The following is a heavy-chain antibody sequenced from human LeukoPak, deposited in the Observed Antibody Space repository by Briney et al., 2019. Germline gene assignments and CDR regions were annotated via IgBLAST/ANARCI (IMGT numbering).Heavy chain of an antibody. CDR2: ISSSSSCT. CDR1: GFTFSDYY. J-gene: IGHJ2*01. D-gene: IGHD1-26*01. Sequence: GGSLRLSCAASGFTFSDYYMTWIRQAPGKGLEWVSYISSSSSCTNHADSVKGRFTISRDNAKNSLYLQMNSLRVEDTAVYYCARDQGGGWYFDVWGRGTLVTVSS. CDR3: ARDQGGGWYFDV. V-gene: IGHV3-11*05.